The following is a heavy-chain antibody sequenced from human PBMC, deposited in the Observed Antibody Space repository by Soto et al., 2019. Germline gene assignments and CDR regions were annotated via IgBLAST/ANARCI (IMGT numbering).Heavy chain of an antibody. CDR1: GGSVSSGSYY. CDR3: AIGLNYYDSSGSSWFDP. V-gene: IGHV4-61*01. Sequence: SETLSLSCTVSGGSVSSGSYYWTWTRQPPGRGLEWIGHIYYSGSTNYNPSLKSRVTISLDTSKNQFSLKLSSVTAADTAVYYCAIGLNYYDSSGSSWFDPWGQGALVTVS. CDR2: IYYSGST. J-gene: IGHJ5*02. D-gene: IGHD3-22*01.